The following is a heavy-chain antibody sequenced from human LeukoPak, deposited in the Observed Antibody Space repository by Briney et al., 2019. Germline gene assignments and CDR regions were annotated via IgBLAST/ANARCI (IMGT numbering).Heavy chain of an antibody. CDR1: GYTFTNYG. Sequence: GASVKVSCKASGYTFTNYGVSWVRQAPGQGLEWMGWISAYNGNTDYAQKLQGRVTMTTDTSTSTAYMELRSLRSDDTAVYYCAREPIYQLLGDAFDIWGQGTMVTVSS. CDR2: ISAYNGNT. D-gene: IGHD2-2*01. CDR3: AREPIYQLLGDAFDI. V-gene: IGHV1-18*01. J-gene: IGHJ3*02.